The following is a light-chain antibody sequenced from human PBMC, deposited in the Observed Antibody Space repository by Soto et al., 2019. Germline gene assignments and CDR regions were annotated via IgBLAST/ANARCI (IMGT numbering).Light chain of an antibody. CDR3: AAWDDSLMGYV. Sequence: QSVLTQPPSASGTPGQRVTISCSGSSSNIGTNTVAWYQQLPGTAPKLLIYNNYQRPSGVPDRLSGSKSGTSASLAISGLQSDDEADYYCAAWDDSLMGYVFGTGTKVTVL. CDR1: SSNIGTNT. J-gene: IGLJ1*01. CDR2: NNY. V-gene: IGLV1-44*01.